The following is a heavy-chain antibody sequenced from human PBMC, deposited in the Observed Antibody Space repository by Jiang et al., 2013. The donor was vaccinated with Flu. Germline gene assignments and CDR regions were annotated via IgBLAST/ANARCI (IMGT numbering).Heavy chain of an antibody. D-gene: IGHD6-13*01. J-gene: IGHJ4*02. Sequence: GLVKPSETLSLTCTVSGGSVSSGSYYWSWIRQPPGKGLEWIGYIYYSGSTNYNPSLKSRVTISVDTSKNQFSLKLSSVTAADTAVYYCARAYSSSWYFDYWGQGTLVTVSS. CDR2: IYYSGST. CDR1: GGSVSSGSYY. CDR3: ARAYSSSWYFDY. V-gene: IGHV4-61*01.